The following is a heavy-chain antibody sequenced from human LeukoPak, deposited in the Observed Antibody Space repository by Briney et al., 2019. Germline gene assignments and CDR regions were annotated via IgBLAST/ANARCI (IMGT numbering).Heavy chain of an antibody. CDR1: GYTFTDYL. J-gene: IGHJ4*02. Sequence: ASVKVSCKASGYTFTDYLIHWVRQAPGQGPEWMGWIIPNGGGTKYAQKFQDRVTMTRDTSINTAYMELGGLRPDDTAVYYCARVPRPRDPTSSAAHQPFDYWGQGTLVTVSS. D-gene: IGHD2-2*01. V-gene: IGHV1-2*02. CDR3: ARVPRPRDPTSSAAHQPFDY. CDR2: IIPNGGGT.